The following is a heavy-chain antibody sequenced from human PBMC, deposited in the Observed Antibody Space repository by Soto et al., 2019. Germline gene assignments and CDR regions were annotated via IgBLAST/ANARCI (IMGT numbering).Heavy chain of an antibody. J-gene: IGHJ5*02. CDR3: ARHKSGSDWLDP. D-gene: IGHD2-15*01. Sequence: QLQLQESGPGLVKPSETLSLTCTVSGGSISDISYCWGWIRQPPGKGLQWIGYMFYSGATYYNPSLKNRVTLSVDTSNNEFSLKLVSVTAPDTAVYYCARHKSGSDWLDPWGQGTLVTVSS. CDR1: GGSISDISYC. V-gene: IGHV4-39*01. CDR2: MFYSGAT.